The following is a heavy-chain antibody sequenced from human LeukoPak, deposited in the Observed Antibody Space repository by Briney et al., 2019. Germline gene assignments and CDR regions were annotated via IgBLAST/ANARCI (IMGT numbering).Heavy chain of an antibody. CDR1: EFTFSSYW. D-gene: IGHD3-10*01. Sequence: GGSLRLSCAASEFTFSSYWMSWVRQAPGKGLEWVANIKQDGSEKYYVDSVKGRFTISRDNAKNSLYLQMNSLRAEDTATYYCARDIRNYYDSGAYGWFDPWGQGTLVPVSS. J-gene: IGHJ5*02. CDR3: ARDIRNYYDSGAYGWFDP. CDR2: IKQDGSEK. V-gene: IGHV3-7*03.